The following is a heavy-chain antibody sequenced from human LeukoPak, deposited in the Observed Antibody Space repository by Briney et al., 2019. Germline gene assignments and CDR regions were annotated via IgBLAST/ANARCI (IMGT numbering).Heavy chain of an antibody. CDR1: GGSISSYY. CDR2: IYYSGST. Sequence: SEILSLTCTVSGGSISSYYWSWIRQPPGKGLEWIGYIYYSGSTNYNPSLKSRVTISVDTSKNQFSLKLSSVTAADTAVYFCARRKAVRPRDYYFDYWGQGTLVTVSS. V-gene: IGHV4-59*01. J-gene: IGHJ4*02. CDR3: ARRKAVRPRDYYFDY. D-gene: IGHD6-6*01.